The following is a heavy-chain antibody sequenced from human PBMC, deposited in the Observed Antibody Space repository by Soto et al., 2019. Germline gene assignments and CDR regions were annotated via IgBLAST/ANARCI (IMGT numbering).Heavy chain of an antibody. J-gene: IGHJ4*02. CDR1: GFSFSYA. V-gene: IGHV3-23*01. CDR2: ITGGGNT. Sequence: DVQLLESGGGLVQPGGSLRLSYVVSGFSFSYAIIWVRQAPGKGQEWVSGITGGGNTEYADSVKGRFTISRDYSKNTVYLQMNSLRAEDTAMYYCAKDAVYNDGLWLVSDWGQGTLVTVS. D-gene: IGHD2-21*01. CDR3: AKDAVYNDGLWLVSD.